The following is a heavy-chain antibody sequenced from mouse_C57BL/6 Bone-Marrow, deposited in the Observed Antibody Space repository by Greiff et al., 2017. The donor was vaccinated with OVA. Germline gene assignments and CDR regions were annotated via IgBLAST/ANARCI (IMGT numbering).Heavy chain of an antibody. D-gene: IGHD1-1*01. V-gene: IGHV1-80*01. CDR3: ARDSYYYGSSPLDY. J-gene: IGHJ2*01. CDR2: IYPGDGDT. CDR1: GYAFSSYW. Sequence: VKVVESGAELVKPGASVKISCKASGYAFSSYWMNWVKQRPGKGLEWIGQIYPGDGDTNYNGKFKGKATLTADKSSSTAYMQLSSLTSEDSAVYFCARDSYYYGSSPLDYWGQGTTLTVSS.